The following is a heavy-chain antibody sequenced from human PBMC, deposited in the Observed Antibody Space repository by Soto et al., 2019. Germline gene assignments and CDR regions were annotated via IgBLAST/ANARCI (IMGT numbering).Heavy chain of an antibody. CDR3: ARLVPAAGYYYGMDV. Sequence: QVQLVQSGAEVKKPGSSVKVSCKASGGTFSSYAISWVRQAPGQGLEWMGGIISIFGTANYAQKFQGRVTXXADECTSTAYMEPGSLRSEDTAVYYCARLVPAAGYYYGMDVWGHGTTVTVSS. D-gene: IGHD2-2*01. V-gene: IGHV1-69*12. CDR2: IISIFGTA. CDR1: GGTFSSYA. J-gene: IGHJ6*02.